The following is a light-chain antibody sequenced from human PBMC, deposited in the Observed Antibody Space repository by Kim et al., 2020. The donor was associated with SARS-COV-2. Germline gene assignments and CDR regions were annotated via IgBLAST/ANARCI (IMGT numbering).Light chain of an antibody. Sequence: EIVLTQSPGTLSLSPGDTATLSCRASQRVTSDYLAWYQQKPGQAPRLLIYGASSRATGIPDRFSGSGSGRDFTLTISRLEPEDFAVYYCQQSADSPWTFGQGTKLEI. CDR1: QRVTSDY. CDR2: GAS. J-gene: IGKJ2*01. V-gene: IGKV3-20*01. CDR3: QQSADSPWT.